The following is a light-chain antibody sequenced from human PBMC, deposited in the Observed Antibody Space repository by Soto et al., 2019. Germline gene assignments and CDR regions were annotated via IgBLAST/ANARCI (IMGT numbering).Light chain of an antibody. J-gene: IGKJ1*01. Sequence: AIQLTQSPSSLSVSVGDRVTITCRASQGISSALAWYQQKPGKAPKLLIYDASSLESGVPSRFSGSGSGTDFTLTISSLQLEYFASYYCQEFNTYPRTCGQGT. CDR2: DAS. CDR1: QGISSA. CDR3: QEFNTYPRT. V-gene: IGKV1-13*02.